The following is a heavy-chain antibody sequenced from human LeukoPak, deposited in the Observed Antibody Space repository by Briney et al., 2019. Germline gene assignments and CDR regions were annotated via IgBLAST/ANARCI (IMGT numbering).Heavy chain of an antibody. V-gene: IGHV1-69*05. CDR2: IIPIFGTA. D-gene: IGHD2-15*01. CDR3: ARDDCSGGSCFGY. CDR1: GGTFSSYA. Sequence: SVKVSCKASGGTFSSYAISWVRQAPGQGLEWMGGIIPIFGTANYAQKFQGRVTITTDKSTSTAYMELSSLRSEDTAVYYCARDDCSGGSCFGYWGQGTLVTVSS. J-gene: IGHJ4*02.